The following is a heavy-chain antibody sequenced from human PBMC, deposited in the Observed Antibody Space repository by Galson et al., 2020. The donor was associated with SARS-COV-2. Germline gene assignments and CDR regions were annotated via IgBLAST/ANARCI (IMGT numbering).Heavy chain of an antibody. CDR1: GFTFSSYS. V-gene: IGHV3-23*01. Sequence: TGGSLRLSCAASGFTFSSYSMGWVRQAPGRGLEWVSAVTPSGDIEYYAGSVQGRFTISRDNSKNTMFLQMTSLRAEDSAVYYCAKEMLGGYKVDDWGQGIQGTVSS. J-gene: IGHJ4*02. CDR3: AKEMLGGYKVDD. D-gene: IGHD5-12*01. CDR2: VTPSGDIE.